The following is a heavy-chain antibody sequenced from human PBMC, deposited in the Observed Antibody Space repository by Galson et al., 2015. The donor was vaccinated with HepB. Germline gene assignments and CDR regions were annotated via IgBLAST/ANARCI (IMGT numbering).Heavy chain of an antibody. CDR3: AKARLTAAAADPDVFDI. J-gene: IGHJ3*02. Sequence: RFTFDNYRFTFSNYAMNWVRRAPGKGLEWVSVVSGIGSTTYYADSVKGRFTISRDNSKNTLYLQMNSLRADDTAVYYCAKARLTAAAADPDVFDIWGQGTMVTVSS. CDR1: RFTFSNYA. V-gene: IGHV3-23*01. D-gene: IGHD1-14*01. CDR2: VSGIGSTT.